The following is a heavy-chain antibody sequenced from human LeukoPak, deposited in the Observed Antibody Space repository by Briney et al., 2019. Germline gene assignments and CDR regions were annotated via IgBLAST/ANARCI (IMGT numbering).Heavy chain of an antibody. V-gene: IGHV3-21*01. CDR1: GFTFSSYS. CDR3: ARGFEDYGDSGKSFDY. CDR2: ISSTNTYI. Sequence: GGSLRLSCAASGFTFSSYSMNWVRQAPGKGLEWVSSISSTNTYIYYADSVKGRFTVSRDIAESSLYLQMDSLRVEDSAVYYCARGFEDYGDSGKSFDYWGQGTLVTVSS. J-gene: IGHJ4*02. D-gene: IGHD4-17*01.